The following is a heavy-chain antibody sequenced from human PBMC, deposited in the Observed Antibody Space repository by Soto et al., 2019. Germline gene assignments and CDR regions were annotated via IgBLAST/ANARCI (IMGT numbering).Heavy chain of an antibody. D-gene: IGHD2-2*01. CDR3: AREVPDDIHWVDP. V-gene: IGHV4-39*02. J-gene: IGHJ5*02. Sequence: SETLSLTCSVSDDSIDSDKYYWGWIRQPPGKGLEWIGNIYYSGNAYYNPSLQTRVTISVDKSRNQFSLKLTSVTAADTAVYYCAREVPDDIHWVDPWGQGTLVTVSS. CDR2: IYYSGNA. CDR1: DDSIDSDKYY.